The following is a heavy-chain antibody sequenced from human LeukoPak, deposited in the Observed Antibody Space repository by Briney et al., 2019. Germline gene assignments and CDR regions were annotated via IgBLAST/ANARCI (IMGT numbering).Heavy chain of an antibody. CDR1: GLSFSNYA. CDR2: IRGSGGST. Sequence: PGGSLRLSCAASGLSFSNYAMSWVRQAPGKGLEWVSGIRGSGGSTFYADSVKGHFSISRDNSKNTLFLQMNSLRAEDTAVYYCAKYTRSVMVAAYFDYWGQGALVTVSS. D-gene: IGHD2-15*01. J-gene: IGHJ4*02. CDR3: AKYTRSVMVAAYFDY. V-gene: IGHV3-23*01.